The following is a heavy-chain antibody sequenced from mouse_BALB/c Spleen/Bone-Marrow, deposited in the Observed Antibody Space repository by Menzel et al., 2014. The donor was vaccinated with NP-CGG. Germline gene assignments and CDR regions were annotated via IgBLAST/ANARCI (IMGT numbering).Heavy chain of an antibody. Sequence: VKLVESGAELARPGASVKMSCKAPGYTFTSYTIQWVKQRPGQGLEWIGYINPSSGYTDYNQKFKDKTTLTADKSSNTAYMQLTSLTSEDSAVYSCAREARTGAWFTYWGQGTLVTVSA. V-gene: IGHV1-4*02. J-gene: IGHJ3*01. D-gene: IGHD4-1*01. CDR1: GYTFTSYT. CDR3: AREARTGAWFTY. CDR2: INPSSGYT.